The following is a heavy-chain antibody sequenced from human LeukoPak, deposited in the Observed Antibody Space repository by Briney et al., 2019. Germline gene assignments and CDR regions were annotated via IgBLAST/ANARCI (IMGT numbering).Heavy chain of an antibody. Sequence: PSETLSLTCTVSGGSVNSGSYYWNWIRQPPGQGLDWVGYISYTGSTVYNPSLTSRVTISIDMSKNQFSLKLSSVTAADTAMYYCARHTGGTTEDYWGQGTLVTVSS. D-gene: IGHD1-1*01. J-gene: IGHJ4*02. CDR2: ISYTGST. V-gene: IGHV4-61*01. CDR3: ARHTGGTTEDY. CDR1: GGSVNSGSYY.